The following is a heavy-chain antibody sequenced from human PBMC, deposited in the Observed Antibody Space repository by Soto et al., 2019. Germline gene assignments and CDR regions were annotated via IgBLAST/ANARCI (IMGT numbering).Heavy chain of an antibody. V-gene: IGHV4-61*05. CDR1: GGSISRSSYY. Sequence: SETLSLTCSVFGGSISRSSYYWGWIRQPPGKGLEWIGFIHYSGSTNYNPSLKSRVTMSVDTSKNQFSLKLTSVNAADTAVYYCTRGGDAYKNGHWGQGTLVTVSS. D-gene: IGHD2-21*01. J-gene: IGHJ4*02. CDR2: IHYSGST. CDR3: TRGGDAYKNGH.